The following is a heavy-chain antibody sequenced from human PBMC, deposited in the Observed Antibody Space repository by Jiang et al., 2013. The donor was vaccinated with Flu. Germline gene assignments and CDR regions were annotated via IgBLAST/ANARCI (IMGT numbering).Heavy chain of an antibody. D-gene: IGHD6-13*01. CDR2: IDPSDSYT. CDR1: GYSFTSYW. CDR3: AREQLVIERDYYYGMDV. V-gene: IGHV5-10-1*01. Sequence: GAEVKKPGESLRISCKGSGYSFTSYWISWVRQMPGKGLEWMGRIDPSDSYTNYSPSFQGRVTISADKSISTAYLQWSSLKASDTAMYYCAREQLVIERDYYYGMDVWGQGATVTVSS. J-gene: IGHJ6*02.